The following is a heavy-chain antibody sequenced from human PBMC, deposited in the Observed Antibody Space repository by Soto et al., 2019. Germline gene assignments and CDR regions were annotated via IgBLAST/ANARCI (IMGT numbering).Heavy chain of an antibody. V-gene: IGHV1-8*01. Sequence: QVQLVQSGAEVTQPGASVKVSCKASGYTFTSYDINWVRQATGQGLEWMGWMSPNSGATGYAQKFQGRVTMTRDTSISTAYMELSNLRSEDTAIYYCARGVDAGVDVWGQGSTVTVSS. D-gene: IGHD1-1*01. CDR2: MSPNSGAT. CDR3: ARGVDAGVDV. J-gene: IGHJ6*02. CDR1: GYTFTSYD.